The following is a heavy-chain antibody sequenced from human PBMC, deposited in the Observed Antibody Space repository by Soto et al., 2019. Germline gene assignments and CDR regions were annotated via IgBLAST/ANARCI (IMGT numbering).Heavy chain of an antibody. V-gene: IGHV3-74*01. Sequence: GGSLRLSCAASGFTFSSYWMHWVRQVPGKGLVWVSRINEYGSVINYADSVKGRFTIFRDNSKNTLYLEMNSLRAEDAAVYYCTTDIGGRGAYWGQGTLVTVSS. CDR1: GFTFSSYW. J-gene: IGHJ4*02. D-gene: IGHD3-16*01. CDR2: INEYGSVI. CDR3: TTDIGGRGAY.